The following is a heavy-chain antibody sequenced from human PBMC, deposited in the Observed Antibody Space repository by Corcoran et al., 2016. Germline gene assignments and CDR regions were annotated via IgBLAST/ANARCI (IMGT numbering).Heavy chain of an antibody. V-gene: IGHV3-33*01. CDR3: ARETAVTTSLDY. J-gene: IGHJ4*02. CDR1: GFTFSGYG. Sequence: QVQLVESGGGVVQPGTSLRLSCAASGFTFSGYGMHWVRQAPGKGLEWVAVIWSDGGNKHYTDSVKGRVTISRDNSKNTLYLQMNSLRADDTAVYYCARETAVTTSLDYWGQGTLVTVSS. D-gene: IGHD4-17*01. CDR2: IWSDGGNK.